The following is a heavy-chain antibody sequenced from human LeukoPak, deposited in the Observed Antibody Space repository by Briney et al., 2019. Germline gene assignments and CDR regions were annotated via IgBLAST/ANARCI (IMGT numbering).Heavy chain of an antibody. D-gene: IGHD6-6*01. CDR1: GYTFTSYG. V-gene: IGHV1-18*01. J-gene: IGHJ4*02. CDR3: ARGQSIAARPSGPRASFDY. CDR2: ISAYNGNT. Sequence: ASVKVSCKASGYTFTSYGISWARQAPGQGLEWMGWISAYNGNTNYAQKLQGRVTMTTDTSTSTAYMELRSLRSDDTAVYYCARGQSIAARPSGPRASFDYWGQGTLVTVSS.